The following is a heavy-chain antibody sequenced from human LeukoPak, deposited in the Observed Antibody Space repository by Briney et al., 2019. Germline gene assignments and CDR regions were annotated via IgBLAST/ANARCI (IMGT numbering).Heavy chain of an antibody. V-gene: IGHV3-30-3*01. Sequence: GGSLRLSCAASGFTFSSFWISWVRQAPGKGLEWVAVISYDGSNKYYADSVKGRFTISRDNSKNTLYLQMNSLRVDDTAVYYCAVAASGDYWGQGTLVTVSS. D-gene: IGHD2-15*01. CDR2: ISYDGSNK. CDR3: AVAASGDY. CDR1: GFTFSSFW. J-gene: IGHJ4*02.